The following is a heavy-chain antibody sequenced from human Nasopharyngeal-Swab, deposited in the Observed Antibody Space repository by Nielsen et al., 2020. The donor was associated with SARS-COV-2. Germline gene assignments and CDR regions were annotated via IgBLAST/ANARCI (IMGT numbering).Heavy chain of an antibody. CDR1: GGSISSYY. Sequence: SETLSLTCTVSGGSISSYYWNWIRQPPGKGLEWVGYIYYSGSTNYNPSLKSRVTISVDTSKNKFSLKLNAVTAADTAVYYCARLSGWYLYYFDFWGQGTLVTVSS. J-gene: IGHJ4*02. V-gene: IGHV4-59*13. CDR3: ARLSGWYLYYFDF. D-gene: IGHD6-19*01. CDR2: IYYSGST.